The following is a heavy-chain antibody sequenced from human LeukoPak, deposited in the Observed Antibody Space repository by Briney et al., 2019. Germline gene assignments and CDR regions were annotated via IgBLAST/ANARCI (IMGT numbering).Heavy chain of an antibody. CDR3: ARSTVDIVSDDAFDI. Sequence: PSETLSLTCAVYGGSFSGYYWSWIRQPPGKGLEGIGEINHSGSTNYNPSLKSRVTISVDTSKNQFSLKLSSVTAADTAVYYCARSTVDIVSDDAFDIWGQGTMVTVSS. CDR2: INHSGST. V-gene: IGHV4-34*01. J-gene: IGHJ3*02. CDR1: GGSFSGYY. D-gene: IGHD5/OR15-5a*01.